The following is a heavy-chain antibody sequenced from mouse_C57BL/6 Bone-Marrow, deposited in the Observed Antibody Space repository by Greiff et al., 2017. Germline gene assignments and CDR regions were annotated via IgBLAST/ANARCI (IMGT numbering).Heavy chain of an antibody. CDR3: ARGYYYGSLDY. J-gene: IGHJ2*01. D-gene: IGHD1-1*01. CDR1: GYSITSGYY. Sequence: EVKLMESGPGLVKPSQSLSLTCSVTGYSITSGYYWNWIRQFPGNKLEWMGYISYDGSNNYNPSLKNRISITRDTSKNQFFLKLNSGTTEDTATDYCARGYYYGSLDYWGQGTTLTVSS. CDR2: ISYDGSN. V-gene: IGHV3-6*01.